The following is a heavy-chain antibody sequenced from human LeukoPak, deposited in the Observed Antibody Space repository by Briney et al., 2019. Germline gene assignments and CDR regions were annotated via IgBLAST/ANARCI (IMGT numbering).Heavy chain of an antibody. CDR1: GGSISSSIYY. Sequence: SETLSLTCTVSGGSISSSIYYWGWIRQPPGKGLEWIGSISYSGSTYYNPSLKSRVTISVDMSKNKFSLKLSSVTAADTAVYYCTRVPISTTARGYFDYWGQGTLVTVSS. CDR2: ISYSGST. D-gene: IGHD4-17*01. V-gene: IGHV4-39*07. J-gene: IGHJ4*02. CDR3: TRVPISTTARGYFDY.